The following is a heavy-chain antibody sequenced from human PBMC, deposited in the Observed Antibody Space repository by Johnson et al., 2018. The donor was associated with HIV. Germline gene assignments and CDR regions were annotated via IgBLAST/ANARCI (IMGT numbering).Heavy chain of an antibody. J-gene: IGHJ3*02. CDR2: ISHDGSNK. D-gene: IGHD4-23*01. Sequence: QMLLVESGGGVVQPGRSLRLSCAASGFTFSNFGMHWVRQAPGKVLVWVAVISHDGSNKYYADSVKGRFTISRDTSKNTLYLQMNSLRAEYTAVYYCAKGRSLDYGGNSRGLEGACDIWGQGTMVTVSS. V-gene: IGHV3-30*18. CDR1: GFTFSNFG. CDR3: AKGRSLDYGGNSRGLEGACDI.